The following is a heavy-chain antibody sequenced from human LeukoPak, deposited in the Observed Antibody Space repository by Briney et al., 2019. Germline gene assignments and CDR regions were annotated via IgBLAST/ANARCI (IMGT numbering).Heavy chain of an antibody. Sequence: GGSLRLFCAASGFTFSDHYMDWGREAPGKGLEWVGRTRKKTNSYTTEYAASVKGRFTISRDDSNNSLYLQMNSLKAEDTAVYYCTRVVLVGTTYSYFDYWGQGTLVTVSS. CDR2: TRKKTNSYTT. J-gene: IGHJ4*02. CDR1: GFTFSDHY. V-gene: IGHV3-72*01. CDR3: TRVVLVGTTYSYFDY. D-gene: IGHD1-26*01.